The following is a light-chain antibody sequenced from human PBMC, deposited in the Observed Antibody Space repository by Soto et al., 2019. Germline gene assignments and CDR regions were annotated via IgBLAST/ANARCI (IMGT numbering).Light chain of an antibody. CDR3: LQQITFPLT. Sequence: DIQRTQSPSVMSASVGDPVTITCRASQDRSDRLAGRQQRRGDVPKRLVYTASSLQSEVPSRFSDRVFGTESTVTVSCLHPEDFATYYCLQQITFPLTIGQGIKVEIK. CDR1: QDRSDR. J-gene: IGKJ1*01. V-gene: IGKV1-17*03. CDR2: TAS.